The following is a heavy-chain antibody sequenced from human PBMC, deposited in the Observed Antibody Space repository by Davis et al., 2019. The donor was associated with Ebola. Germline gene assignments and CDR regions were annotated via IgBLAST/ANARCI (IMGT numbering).Heavy chain of an antibody. J-gene: IGHJ6*02. CDR1: GFRVRTKY. Sequence: PGGSLRLSSAASGFRVRTKYMNWVRQAPGKGLQWVSIMYSGGTTYYADSVKGRFTISRDSSKNTVYLQMNSLRAEDTAVYYCARGDFYYGVDVWGQGTTVTVSS. CDR2: MYSGGTT. V-gene: IGHV3-53*01. CDR3: ARGDFYYGVDV.